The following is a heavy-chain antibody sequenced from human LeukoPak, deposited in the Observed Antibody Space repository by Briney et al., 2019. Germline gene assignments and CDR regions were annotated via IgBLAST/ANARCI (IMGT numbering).Heavy chain of an antibody. Sequence: PSETLSLTCAVYGGSFSGYYWNWIRQPPGKALEWIGEINDSASTNYNPSLKSRVTISGDTSKSQLSLRLDSVTAADTAVYYCARGRDYVWGTSRTRLYYFDSWGQGALVTVSS. J-gene: IGHJ4*02. D-gene: IGHD3-16*02. V-gene: IGHV4-34*01. CDR1: GGSFSGYY. CDR3: ARGRDYVWGTSRTRLYYFDS. CDR2: INDSAST.